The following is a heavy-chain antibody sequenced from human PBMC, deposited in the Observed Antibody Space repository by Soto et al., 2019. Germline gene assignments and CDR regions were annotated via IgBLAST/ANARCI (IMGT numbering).Heavy chain of an antibody. V-gene: IGHV3-74*01. Sequence: GGSLRLSCAASGFTFNMYWMHWVRRAPGKGLEWISRISTDGTTTGYADSVRGRLTVSRDNAKNTLYLQMNSLRVEDTAVYYCIRDRTTITLFDYWGQGALVTVSS. CDR2: ISTDGTTT. CDR3: IRDRTTITLFDY. CDR1: GFTFNMYW. D-gene: IGHD4-4*01. J-gene: IGHJ4*02.